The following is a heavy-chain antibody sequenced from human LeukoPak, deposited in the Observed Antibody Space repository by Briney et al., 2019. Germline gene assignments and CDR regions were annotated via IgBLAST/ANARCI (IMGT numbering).Heavy chain of an antibody. CDR3: VSRSGPAAFDI. CDR1: GYSFTNYW. Sequence: GESLKISCKGSGYSFTNYWIGWVRQMLGKGVEWMGIIHPSNSDTRYSPSFQGQVTISADRSISTAYLQWSSLKASDTATYYCVSRSGPAAFDIWAQGTMITVSS. J-gene: IGHJ3*02. V-gene: IGHV5-51*01. D-gene: IGHD2-15*01. CDR2: IHPSNSDT.